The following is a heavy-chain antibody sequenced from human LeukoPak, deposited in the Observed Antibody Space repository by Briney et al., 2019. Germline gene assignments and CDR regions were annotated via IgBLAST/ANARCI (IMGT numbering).Heavy chain of an antibody. D-gene: IGHD7-27*01. J-gene: IGHJ4*02. CDR3: TRDDNWGHENFDF. Sequence: GGSLRLSCAASGFSFSSYNMNWVRQTPGKGLEWVSSITSSSTYTFYADSVKGRFTISRDNARNSLYLQMNSLRAEDTAMYYCTRDDNWGHENFDFWGQGTLVTVSS. CDR2: ITSSSTYT. V-gene: IGHV3-21*04. CDR1: GFSFSSYN.